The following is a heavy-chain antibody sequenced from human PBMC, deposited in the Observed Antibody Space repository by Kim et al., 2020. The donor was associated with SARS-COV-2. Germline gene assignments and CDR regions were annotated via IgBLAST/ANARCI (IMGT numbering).Heavy chain of an antibody. J-gene: IGHJ4*02. CDR2: INHSGST. D-gene: IGHD6-19*01. CDR1: GGSFSGYY. CDR3: ARGFNRWRYSSGDDY. Sequence: SETLSLTCAVYGGSFSGYYWSWIRQPPGKGLEWIGEINHSGSTNYNPSLKSRVTISVDTSKNQFSLKLSSVTAADTAVYYCARGFNRWRYSSGDDYWGQGTLVTVSS. V-gene: IGHV4-34*01.